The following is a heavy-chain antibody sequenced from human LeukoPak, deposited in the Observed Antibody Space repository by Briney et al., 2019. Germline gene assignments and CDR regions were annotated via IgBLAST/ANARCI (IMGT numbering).Heavy chain of an antibody. CDR3: ARGQTIVGATGDF. V-gene: IGHV4-34*01. J-gene: IGHJ4*02. CDR2: INHSGST. Sequence: SETLSLTCAVYGGSFSGYYWSWIRQPPGNGLEWIGEINHSGSTNYNPSLKSRVTISVDTSKNQFSLKLSSVTAADTAVYYCARGQTIVGATGDFWGQGTLVTVSS. D-gene: IGHD1-26*01. CDR1: GGSFSGYY.